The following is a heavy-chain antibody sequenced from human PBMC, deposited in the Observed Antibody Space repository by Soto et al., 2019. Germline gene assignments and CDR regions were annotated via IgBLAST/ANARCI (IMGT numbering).Heavy chain of an antibody. CDR2: IYYSGST. CDR3: ETSNWFDP. Sequence: QLQLQESGPGLVKPSETLSLTCTVSGGSISSRGSYWGWIRQPPGKGLEWIGTIYYSGSTYYNPSLKSRVTISVDTSKNQFSLKLSSVTAADTAVYYCETSNWFDPWGQGTLVTVSS. V-gene: IGHV4-39*01. J-gene: IGHJ5*02. CDR1: GGSISSRGSY.